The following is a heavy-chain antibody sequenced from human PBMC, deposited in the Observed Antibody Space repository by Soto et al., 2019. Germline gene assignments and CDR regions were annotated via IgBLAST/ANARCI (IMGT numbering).Heavy chain of an antibody. CDR3: ARCSGYYLNWFGP. D-gene: IGHD3-22*01. J-gene: IGHJ5*02. CDR2: IYYSGST. Sequence: SETLSLTCTVSGGSISSSSYYWGWIRQPPGKGLEWIGSIYYSGSTYYNPSLKSRVTISVDTSKNQFSLKLSSVTAADTAVYYCARCSGYYLNWFGPWGQGTLVTVSS. CDR1: GGSISSSSYY. V-gene: IGHV4-39*01.